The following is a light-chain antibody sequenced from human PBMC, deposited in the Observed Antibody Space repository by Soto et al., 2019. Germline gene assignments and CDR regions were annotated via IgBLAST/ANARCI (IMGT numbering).Light chain of an antibody. CDR1: QDSRNV. CDR2: DAS. Sequence: SLSASVGDRFTVTCRTSQDSRNVLGWYQQKPGKAPKRLIYDASSLRGGVPSRFSGSGSGTEFTLTISSLQPEDFATYYCVQHHSFPITFGGGTKVDIK. CDR3: VQHHSFPIT. J-gene: IGKJ4*01. V-gene: IGKV1-17*01.